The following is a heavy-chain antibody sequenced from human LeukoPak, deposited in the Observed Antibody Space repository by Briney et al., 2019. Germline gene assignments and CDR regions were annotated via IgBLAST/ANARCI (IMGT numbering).Heavy chain of an antibody. D-gene: IGHD3-22*01. Sequence: GGSLRLSCAASGFTFSSYSMNWVRQAPGKGLEWVSSISSSSSYIYYADSVKGRFTISRVNAKNSLYLQMNSLRAEDTAVYYCANGPTYYYDSSGYYPGYWGQGTLVTVSS. J-gene: IGHJ4*02. CDR2: ISSSSSYI. CDR1: GFTFSSYS. CDR3: ANGPTYYYDSSGYYPGY. V-gene: IGHV3-21*01.